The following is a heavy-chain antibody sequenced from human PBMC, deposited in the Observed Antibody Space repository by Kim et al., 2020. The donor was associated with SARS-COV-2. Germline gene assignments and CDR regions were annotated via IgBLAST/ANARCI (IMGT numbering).Heavy chain of an antibody. Sequence: GGSLRLSCTASGFTFSSYNMNWVRQAPGKGLEWVSSISGSGTYIYYADSMKGRLTISRDNAKNSLYLQMNNLTAEDTAVFYCARVRDYFFDSSGITAWGQGTLVTVSS. V-gene: IGHV3-21*01. CDR3: ARVRDYFFDSSGITA. J-gene: IGHJ5*02. CDR2: ISGSGTYI. CDR1: GFTFSSYN. D-gene: IGHD3-22*01.